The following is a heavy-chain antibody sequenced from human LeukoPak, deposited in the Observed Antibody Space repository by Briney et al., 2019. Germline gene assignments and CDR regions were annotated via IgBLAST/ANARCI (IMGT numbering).Heavy chain of an antibody. CDR3: AYRNNFEY. CDR2: IKAGGSEK. V-gene: IGHV3-7*05. J-gene: IGHJ4*02. CDR1: GFSLSGHW. D-gene: IGHD1-26*01. Sequence: PGGSLRLSCATSGFSLSGHWMNWVRQPPGKGLEWVANIKAGGSEKYYVDSVKGRFTISRDDAKRTVDLQMDSLRTEDTAVYYCAYRNNFEYWGQGTLVTVSS.